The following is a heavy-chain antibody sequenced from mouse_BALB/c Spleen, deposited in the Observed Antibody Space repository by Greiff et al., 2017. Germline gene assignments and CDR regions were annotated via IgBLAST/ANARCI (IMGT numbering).Heavy chain of an antibody. CDR2: IWAGGST. V-gene: IGHV2-9*02. Sequence: VQVVESGPGLVAPSQSLSITCTVSGFSLTSYGVHWVRQPPGKGLEWLGVIWAGGSTNYNSALMSRLSISKDNSKSQVFLKMNSLQTDDTAMYYCAYYGYDGGFAYWGQGTLVTVSA. J-gene: IGHJ3*01. CDR1: GFSLTSYG. D-gene: IGHD2-2*01. CDR3: AYYGYDGGFAY.